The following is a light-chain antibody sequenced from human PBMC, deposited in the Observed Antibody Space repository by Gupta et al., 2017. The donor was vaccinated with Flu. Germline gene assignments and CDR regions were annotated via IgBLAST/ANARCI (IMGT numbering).Light chain of an antibody. CDR1: RSNIGAGYD. CDR3: QSHDSSLSGSV. CDR2: GDN. J-gene: IGLJ3*02. Sequence: QSVMTQPPSVSGAPGQRVPISCTGSRSNIGAGYDVHWYQQLPGAAPKLLIYGDNNRPSGVPGRFSASKSGTSASLAISGLQAEDEADYYCQSHDSSLSGSVFGGGTKLTVL. V-gene: IGLV1-40*01.